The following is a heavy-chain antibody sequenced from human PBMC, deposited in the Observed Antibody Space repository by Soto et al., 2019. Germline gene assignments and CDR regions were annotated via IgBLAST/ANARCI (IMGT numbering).Heavy chain of an antibody. Sequence: GGSLRLSCAASGFAFNRYTMHWVRQAPGNGLEWVALISSDGNSKYYADSVKGRFTISRDSSKNSVYLQMDSLRAEDTAVYYCVRGGHGSGTYLGYHWGQGVLVTVSS. CDR1: GFAFNRYT. D-gene: IGHD3-10*01. V-gene: IGHV3-30-3*01. CDR2: ISSDGNSK. CDR3: VRGGHGSGTYLGYH. J-gene: IGHJ5*02.